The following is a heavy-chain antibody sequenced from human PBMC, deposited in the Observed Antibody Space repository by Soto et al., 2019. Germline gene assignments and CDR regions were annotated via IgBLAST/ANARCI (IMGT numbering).Heavy chain of an antibody. J-gene: IGHJ4*02. V-gene: IGHV4-34*01. CDR1: CGSFSGYH. CDR3: ASCYGDYEFPCEY. Sequence: LSLTCAVSCGSFSGYHWNLIRQPPGKGLEWLGEISRSGSATYNPSLKGRFTTSRDNAKNSLYLQMNSLRDEDTAVYYCASCYGDYEFPCEYWGQGTLVTVSS. D-gene: IGHD4-17*01. CDR2: ISRSGSA.